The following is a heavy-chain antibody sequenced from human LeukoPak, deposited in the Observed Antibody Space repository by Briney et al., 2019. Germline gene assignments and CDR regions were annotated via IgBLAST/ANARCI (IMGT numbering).Heavy chain of an antibody. J-gene: IGHJ4*02. V-gene: IGHV1-2*02. D-gene: IGHD6-13*01. CDR2: INPDNGGT. CDR1: GYTFTGYY. CDR3: ARVVDSSSRYYFDY. Sequence: ASVKVSCKASGYTFTGYYMHWVRQPPGQGLVWMGWINPDNGGTAHAQKFQGRITMTRDPSISTAYMELSRLRSDDTAVYYCARVVDSSSRYYFDYWGQGTLVTVSS.